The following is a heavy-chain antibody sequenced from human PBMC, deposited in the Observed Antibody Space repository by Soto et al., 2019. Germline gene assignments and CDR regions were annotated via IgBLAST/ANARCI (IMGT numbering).Heavy chain of an antibody. Sequence: QVQLVQSGAEVKKPGSSVKVSCKASGGTFSSYAISWVRQAPGQGLEWMGGIIPIFGTANYAQKFQGRVTITADESTSTAYMELSSLRSEDTAVYYCARDRRYNWNSDYYYYGMHVWGQGTTVTVSS. CDR3: ARDRRYNWNSDYYYYGMHV. CDR1: GGTFSSYA. D-gene: IGHD1-7*01. V-gene: IGHV1-69*12. CDR2: IIPIFGTA. J-gene: IGHJ6*02.